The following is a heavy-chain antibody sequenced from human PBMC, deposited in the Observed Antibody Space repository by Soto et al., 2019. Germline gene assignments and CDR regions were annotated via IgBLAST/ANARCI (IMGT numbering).Heavy chain of an antibody. CDR2: ISYDGSNK. CDR3: AKDRDDILTGYYTSLDFDY. Sequence: QVQLVESGGGVVQPGRSLRLSCAASGFTFSSYGMHWVRQAPGKGLEWVAVISYDGSNKYYADSVKGRFTISRDNYKNTLYLQMNSLRAEDTAVYYCAKDRDDILTGYYTSLDFDYWGQGTLVTVSS. J-gene: IGHJ4*02. V-gene: IGHV3-30*18. CDR1: GFTFSSYG. D-gene: IGHD3-9*01.